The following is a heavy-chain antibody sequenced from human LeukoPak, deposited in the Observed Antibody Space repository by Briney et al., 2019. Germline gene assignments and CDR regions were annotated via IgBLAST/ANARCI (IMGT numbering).Heavy chain of an antibody. CDR2: ISYDGSYK. Sequence: PGRSLRLSCAASGFTFSSYSMHWVRQAPGKGLEWVAVISYDGSYKYYADSVKGRFTISRDNSKNTLYVQMNSLRAEDTPVYYRAGSQFGSGSYYNIDYWGQGTLVTVSS. J-gene: IGHJ4*02. CDR3: AGSQFGSGSYYNIDY. D-gene: IGHD3-10*01. CDR1: GFTFSSYS. V-gene: IGHV3-30*04.